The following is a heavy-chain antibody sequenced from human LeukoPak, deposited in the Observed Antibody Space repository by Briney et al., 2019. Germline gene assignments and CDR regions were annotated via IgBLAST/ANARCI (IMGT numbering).Heavy chain of an antibody. D-gene: IGHD3-10*01. J-gene: IGHJ4*02. V-gene: IGHV4-39*01. CDR3: ARRVHGSGQFDY. CDR2: IYYSGST. CDR1: GGSISSSSYY. Sequence: SETLSLTCTVSGGSISSSSYYWGWIRQPPGKGLEWIGSIYYSGSTYYNPSLKSRVTISVDTSKNQFSLKLSSVTAADTAVYYCARRVHGSGQFDYWGQGTLVTVSS.